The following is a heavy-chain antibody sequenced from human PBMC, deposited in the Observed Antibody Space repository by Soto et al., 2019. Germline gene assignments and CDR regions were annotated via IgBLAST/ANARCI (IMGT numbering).Heavy chain of an antibody. D-gene: IGHD6-19*01. CDR2: ISGSGGST. CDR1: GFTFSSYA. CDR3: AKDLDSSGWYVGENFDY. J-gene: IGHJ4*02. V-gene: IGHV3-23*01. Sequence: EVQLLESGGGLVQPGGSLRLSCAASGFTFSSYAMSWVRQASGKGLEWVSAISGSGGSTYYADSVKGRFTISRDNSKNTLYLQMNSLRAEDTAVYYCAKDLDSSGWYVGENFDYWGQGTLVTVSS.